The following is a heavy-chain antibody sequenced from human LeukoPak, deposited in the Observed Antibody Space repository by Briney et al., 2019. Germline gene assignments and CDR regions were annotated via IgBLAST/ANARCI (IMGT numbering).Heavy chain of an antibody. Sequence: PGGSLRLSCAASGFTFSSYAMSWVRQAPGKGLEWVSAISGSGGSTYYADSVKGRFTISRDNSKNTLYLQMNSLRPEDTAVYYCAKDWNYYGSGSYYDSWGYWGQGILVTVSS. V-gene: IGHV3-23*01. CDR3: AKDWNYYGSGSYYDSWGY. J-gene: IGHJ4*02. CDR2: ISGSGGST. CDR1: GFTFSSYA. D-gene: IGHD3-10*01.